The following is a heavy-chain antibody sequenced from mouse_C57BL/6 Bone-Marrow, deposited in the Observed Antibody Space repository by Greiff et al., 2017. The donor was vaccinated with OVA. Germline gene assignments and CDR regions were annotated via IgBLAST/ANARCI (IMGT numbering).Heavy chain of an antibody. V-gene: IGHV1-64*01. J-gene: IGHJ3*01. CDR3: ARPLLPFAY. D-gene: IGHD2-3*01. CDR2: IHPNSGST. Sequence: QQRPGQGLEWIGMIHPNSGSTNYNEKFKSKATLTVDKSSSTAYMQLSSLTSEDSAVYYCARPLLPFAYWGQGTLVTVSA.